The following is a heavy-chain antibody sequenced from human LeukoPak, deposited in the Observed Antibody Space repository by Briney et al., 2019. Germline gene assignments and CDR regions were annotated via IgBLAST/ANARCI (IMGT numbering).Heavy chain of an antibody. CDR3: ARLIAAAGVNWFDP. V-gene: IGHV1-18*01. CDR2: ISAYNGNT. J-gene: IGHJ5*02. D-gene: IGHD6-13*01. Sequence: ASVTVSCKASGYTFTSYGISWVRQAPGQGLEWMGWISAYNGNTNYAQKLQGRVTMTTDTSTSTAYMELRSLRSDDTAVYYCARLIAAAGVNWFDPWGQGTLVTVSS. CDR1: GYTFTSYG.